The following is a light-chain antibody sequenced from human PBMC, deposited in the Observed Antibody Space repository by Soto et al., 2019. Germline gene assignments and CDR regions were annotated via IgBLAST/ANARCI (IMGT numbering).Light chain of an antibody. Sequence: QSALTQPASVSGSPGQSITISCTGTSSDVGAHNYVSWYQQHPGKAPKLVIYDASDRPSGVSNRFSGSKSGNTASLTISGLQADDEADYYCSSFTGSSTLFGGGTQPTVL. CDR2: DAS. CDR3: SSFTGSSTL. CDR1: SSDVGAHNY. V-gene: IGLV2-14*03. J-gene: IGLJ2*01.